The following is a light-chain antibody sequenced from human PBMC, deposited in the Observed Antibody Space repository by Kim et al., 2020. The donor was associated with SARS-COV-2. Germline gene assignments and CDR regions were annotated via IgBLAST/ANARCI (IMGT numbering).Light chain of an antibody. CDR2: NKN. CDR3: NSRDNSADRLGV. CDR1: SLSKYY. Sequence: SSELTQDPAVSVALGQTVRITCQGDSLSKYYGAWYQQKPGQAPVLLIYNKNNRPSGIPDRFSVSTSGNTASLTITGAQAEDEADYYCNSRDNSADRLGVFGGGTQLTVL. J-gene: IGLJ3*02. V-gene: IGLV3-19*01.